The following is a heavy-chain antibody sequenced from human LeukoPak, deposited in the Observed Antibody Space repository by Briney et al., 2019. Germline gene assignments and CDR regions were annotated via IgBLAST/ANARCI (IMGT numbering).Heavy chain of an antibody. V-gene: IGHV7-4-1*02. J-gene: IGHJ4*02. CDR2: INTNTGNP. Sequence: GASVKVSCKASGYTFTSYAMNWVRQAPGQGLEWMGWINTNTGNPTYAQGFTGRFVFSLDTSVSTAYLQISSLKAEDTAVYYCARAYVDIVVVPAAHYFDYWGQGTLVTVSS. CDR3: ARAYVDIVVVPAAHYFDY. CDR1: GYTFTSYA. D-gene: IGHD2-2*03.